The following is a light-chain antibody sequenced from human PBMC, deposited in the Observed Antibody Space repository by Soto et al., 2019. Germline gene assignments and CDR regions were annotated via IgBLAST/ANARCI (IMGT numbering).Light chain of an antibody. CDR2: DAS. J-gene: IGKJ3*01. CDR1: QSVSSY. CDR3: QQYGSSLFT. V-gene: IGKV3-20*01. Sequence: EIVLTQSPASLSLSPGETATLSCRASQSVSSYLGWYQQKPGQAPSLPIYDASKRATGIPARFSGSGSGTDFTLTISRLEPEDFAVYYCQQYGSSLFTFGPGTKVDIK.